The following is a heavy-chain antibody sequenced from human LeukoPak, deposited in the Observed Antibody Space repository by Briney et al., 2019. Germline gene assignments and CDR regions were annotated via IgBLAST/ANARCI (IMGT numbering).Heavy chain of an antibody. D-gene: IGHD1-26*01. CDR2: IKQDGSEK. CDR1: GFTFSSYW. V-gene: IGHV3-7*01. J-gene: IGHJ4*02. Sequence: GGSLRLSCAASGFTFSSYWMSWVRQAPGKGLEWVANIKQDGSEKYYVDSVKGRFTITRENAKNSLYLQMNSLRAEYTAVYYCARGDSGSYLGIDYWGQGTLVTVSA. CDR3: ARGDSGSYLGIDY.